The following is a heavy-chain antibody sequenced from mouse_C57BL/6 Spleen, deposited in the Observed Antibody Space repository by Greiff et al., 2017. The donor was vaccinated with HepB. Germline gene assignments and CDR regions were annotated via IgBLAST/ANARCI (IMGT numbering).Heavy chain of an antibody. V-gene: IGHV1-50*01. Sequence: VKLQQPGAELVKPGASVKLSCKASGYTFTSYWMQWVKQRPGQGLEWIGEIDPSDSYTNYNQKFKGKATLTVDTSSSTAYMQLSSLTSEDSAVYYCARRGNSGTGYWGQGTTLTVSS. CDR2: IDPSDSYT. J-gene: IGHJ2*01. CDR1: GYTFTSYW. D-gene: IGHD4-1*01. CDR3: ARRGNSGTGY.